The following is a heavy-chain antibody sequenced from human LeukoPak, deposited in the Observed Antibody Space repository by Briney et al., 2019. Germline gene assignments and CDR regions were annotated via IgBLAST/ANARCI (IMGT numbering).Heavy chain of an antibody. CDR2: IYHRGSP. V-gene: IGHV4-4*02. J-gene: IGHJ4*02. CDR3: ARRRGYSYGYFDY. D-gene: IGHD5-18*01. CDR1: GDSIRSTNW. Sequence: SETLSLTCAVSGDSIRSTNWWTWVRQSPGKGLEWIGEIYHRGSPNYNPSLKSRVTISVDKSKNQFSLNLNSVTVADTAVYYCARRRGYSYGYFDYWGQGILVTVSS.